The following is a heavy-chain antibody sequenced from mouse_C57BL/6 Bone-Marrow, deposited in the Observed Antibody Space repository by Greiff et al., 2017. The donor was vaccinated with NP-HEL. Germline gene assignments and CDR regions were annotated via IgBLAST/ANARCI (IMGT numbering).Heavy chain of an antibody. Sequence: EVKLMESGPGLVKPSQSLSLTCSVTGYSITSGYYWNWIRQFPGNNLEWMGYISYDGSNNYNPSLKNRISITRDPSKNQFFLKLNSVTTEDTATYYCAREGATVPFAYWGQGTLVTVSA. CDR2: ISYDGSN. J-gene: IGHJ3*01. CDR1: GYSITSGYY. CDR3: AREGATVPFAY. D-gene: IGHD1-1*01. V-gene: IGHV3-6*01.